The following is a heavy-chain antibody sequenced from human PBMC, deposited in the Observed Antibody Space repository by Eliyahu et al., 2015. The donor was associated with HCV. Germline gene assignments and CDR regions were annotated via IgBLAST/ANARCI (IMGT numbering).Heavy chain of an antibody. CDR1: GGSISSSSYY. D-gene: IGHD5-12*01. V-gene: IGHV4-39*01. CDR3: ARLAPGGYDYPTNYYYYGMDV. Sequence: QLQLQESGPGLVKPSETLSLTCTVSGGSISSSSYYWGWIRQPPGKGLEWIGSIYYSGSTYYNPSLKSRVTISVDTSKNQFSLKLSSVTAADTAVYYCARLAPGGYDYPTNYYYYGMDVWGQGTTVTVSS. J-gene: IGHJ6*02. CDR2: IYYSGST.